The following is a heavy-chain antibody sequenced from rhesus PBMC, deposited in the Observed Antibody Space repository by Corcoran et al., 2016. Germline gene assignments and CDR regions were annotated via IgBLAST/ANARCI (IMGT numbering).Heavy chain of an antibody. J-gene: IGHJ5-1*01. CDR3: ARDWNNDRFDV. CDR1: GGSTSSGYYY. V-gene: IGHV4-122*02. D-gene: IGHD1-20*01. Sequence: QVQLQESGPGLVKPSETLSRTCAVSGGSTSSGYYYWSWIRAPPGKGLGGLGYIPYSGGTSYNPSLKSRVTISRDTSKNQFSLKLSSVTAADTAVYYCARDWNNDRFDVWGAGVLVTVSS. CDR2: IPYSGGT.